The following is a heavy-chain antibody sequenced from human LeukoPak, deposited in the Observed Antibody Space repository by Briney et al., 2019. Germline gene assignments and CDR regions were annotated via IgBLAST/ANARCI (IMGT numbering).Heavy chain of an antibody. CDR3: ARISNYHFDY. Sequence: PGGSLRLSCAASGFTFFAYDMGWVRQAPGKGLEWISYISSDSGTIYHADSVKGLFTISRDNAKNSLYLQLNSLRDEDTAVYYCARISNYHFDYWGQGTLVTVSS. CDR2: ISSDSGTI. CDR1: GFTFFAYD. D-gene: IGHD4-4*01. V-gene: IGHV3-48*02. J-gene: IGHJ4*02.